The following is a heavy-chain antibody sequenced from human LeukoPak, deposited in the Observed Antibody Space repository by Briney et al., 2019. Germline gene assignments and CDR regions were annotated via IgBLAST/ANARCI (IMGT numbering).Heavy chain of an antibody. Sequence: ASVKVSCKASGYSFPSYGISWVRQAPGQGLEWMGWISAYNGYTNYAQKLQGRVTMTTDTSTSTAYMELRSLRSDDTAVYYCARESGTVDFDPWGQGTLVTVSS. V-gene: IGHV1-18*01. D-gene: IGHD2-15*01. CDR3: ARESGTVDFDP. CDR1: GYSFPSYG. CDR2: ISAYNGYT. J-gene: IGHJ5*02.